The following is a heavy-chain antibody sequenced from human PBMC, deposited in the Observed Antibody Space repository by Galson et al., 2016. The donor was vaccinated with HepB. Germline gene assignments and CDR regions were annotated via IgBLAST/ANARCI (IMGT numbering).Heavy chain of an antibody. D-gene: IGHD4-17*01. CDR2: IGSSGSI. J-gene: IGHJ4*02. Sequence: SLRLSCAASGFTFSDYYMSWIRQAPGKGLELVSHIGSSGSIYYTDSVKGRLTISRDSAKNSLYLQMNSLRAEDTAVYYSVHGDYPYWGQGTMVTVSS. V-gene: IGHV3-11*01. CDR1: GFTFSDYY. CDR3: VHGDYPY.